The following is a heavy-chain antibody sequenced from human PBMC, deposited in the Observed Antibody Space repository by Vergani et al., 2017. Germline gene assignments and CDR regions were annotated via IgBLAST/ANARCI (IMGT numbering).Heavy chain of an antibody. CDR3: ARGTCGSSWYLQPGTCGGYNWFDP. CDR2: INHSGST. D-gene: IGHD6-13*01. J-gene: IGHJ5*02. Sequence: QVQLQQWGAGLLKPSETLSLTCAVYGGSFSGYYWSWIRQPPGKGLEWIGEINHSGSTNSNPSLKSRVTISVDTSKNQFSLRLSSVTAAATAVYYCARGTCGSSWYLQPGTCGGYNWFDPWGQGTLVTVSS. CDR1: GGSFSGYY. V-gene: IGHV4-34*01.